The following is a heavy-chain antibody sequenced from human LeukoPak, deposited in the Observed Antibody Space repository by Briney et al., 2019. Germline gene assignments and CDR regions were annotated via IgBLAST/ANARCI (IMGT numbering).Heavy chain of an antibody. D-gene: IGHD3-22*01. CDR3: ARGVYDSSGYFRGDYYMDV. CDR2: INSDGSST. CDR1: GFTFSTYW. V-gene: IGHV3-74*01. J-gene: IGHJ6*03. Sequence: PGGSLRLSCAASGFTFSTYWMHWVRQAPGKGLVWVSRINSDGSSTSYADSVKGRFTISRDNAKNTLYLQMNSLRAEDTAVYYCARGVYDSSGYFRGDYYMDVWGKGTTVTVSS.